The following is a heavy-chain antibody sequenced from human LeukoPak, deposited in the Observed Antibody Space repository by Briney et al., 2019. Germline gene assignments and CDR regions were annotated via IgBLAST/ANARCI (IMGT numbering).Heavy chain of an antibody. D-gene: IGHD3-16*01. J-gene: IGHJ4*02. V-gene: IGHV3-30*02. CDR3: AKGGCYFDY. Sequence: GGSLRLSCAAPGLTFSSFGMHCGRQAPGKGLEWVAFIRYDASTEYYADSAKGRFTISRDNSKNTLYLQMNSLRPEDTAVYYCAKGGCYFDYWGQGTPVTVSS. CDR1: GLTFSSFG. CDR2: IRYDASTE.